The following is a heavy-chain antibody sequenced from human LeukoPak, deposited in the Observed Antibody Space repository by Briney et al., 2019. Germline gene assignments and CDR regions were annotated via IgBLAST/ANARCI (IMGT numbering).Heavy chain of an antibody. CDR2: VGTAGDT. J-gene: IGHJ4*02. D-gene: IGHD6-19*01. CDR1: GFTFSRYD. CDR3: ARGLGGWGLDY. V-gene: IGHV3-13*04. Sequence: GGSLRLSCAASGFTFSRYDMHWVRQATGKGLEWVSIVGTAGDTYYPASVKGRFTSSRENAKNSLYLQMNSLRVGDTAVYYCARGLGGWGLDYWGQGTLVTVSS.